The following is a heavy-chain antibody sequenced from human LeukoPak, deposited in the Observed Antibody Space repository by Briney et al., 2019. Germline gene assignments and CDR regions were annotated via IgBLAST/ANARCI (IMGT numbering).Heavy chain of an antibody. Sequence: SETLSLTCTVSDGFITNYYWSWIRQPPGKGLEWIGYIYYSGSTNYNPSLKSRVTISVDTSKNQFSLKLSSVTAADTAVYYCARKLAPGSNWFDPWGQGTLVTVSS. CDR2: IYYSGST. V-gene: IGHV4-59*08. CDR1: DGFITNYY. CDR3: ARKLAPGSNWFDP. D-gene: IGHD2-15*01. J-gene: IGHJ5*02.